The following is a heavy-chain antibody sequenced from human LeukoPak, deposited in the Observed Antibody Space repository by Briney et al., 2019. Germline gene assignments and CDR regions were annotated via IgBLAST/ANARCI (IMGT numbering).Heavy chain of an antibody. Sequence: SVKVSCKASGYTFTSYGISWVRQAPGQGLEWMGGIIPIFGTANYAQKFQGRVTITADESTSTAYTELSSLRSEDTAVYYCASGEDIVVVPSASYYYYYMDVWGKGTTVTVSS. V-gene: IGHV1-69*13. CDR1: GYTFTSYG. CDR3: ASGEDIVVVPSASYYYYYMDV. CDR2: IIPIFGTA. J-gene: IGHJ6*03. D-gene: IGHD2-2*01.